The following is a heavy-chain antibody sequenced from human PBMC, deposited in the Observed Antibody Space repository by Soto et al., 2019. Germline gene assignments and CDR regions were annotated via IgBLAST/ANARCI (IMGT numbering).Heavy chain of an antibody. D-gene: IGHD4-17*01. CDR2: ISGSGFST. CDR1: GFTFSNYA. CDR3: AKDPKDYGDYNTWYFDL. Sequence: GSLRLSCGASGFTFSNYAMSWVRQAPGKGLEWVSGISGSGFSTYQADSVKGRFTISRDNSKNTLYLQMNSLRAEDTAVYYCAKDPKDYGDYNTWYFDLWGRGTLVTVSS. J-gene: IGHJ2*01. V-gene: IGHV3-23*01.